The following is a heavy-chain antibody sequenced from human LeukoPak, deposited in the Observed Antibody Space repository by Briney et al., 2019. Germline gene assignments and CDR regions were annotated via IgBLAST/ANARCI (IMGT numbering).Heavy chain of an antibody. J-gene: IGHJ4*01. CDR3: AKSGGYGLIDY. CDR1: GGSIGSYY. Sequence: TSSETLSLTCTVSGGSIGSYYWSWIRQPPGKGLEWIGYIYYSGSTNYNPSLKSRVTISVDTSKNQFSLKLSSATAADTAVYYCAKSGGYGLIDYWGQGTLVTVSS. D-gene: IGHD6-25*01. V-gene: IGHV4-59*01. CDR2: IYYSGST.